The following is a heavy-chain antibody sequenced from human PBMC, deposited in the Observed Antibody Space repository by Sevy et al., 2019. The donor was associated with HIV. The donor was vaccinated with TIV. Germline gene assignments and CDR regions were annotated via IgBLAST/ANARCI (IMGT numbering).Heavy chain of an antibody. CDR3: ATDIVVGRDY. D-gene: IGHD2-2*01. V-gene: IGHV1-24*01. CDR1: GCTLSKLS. Sequence: ASVKVSCKVSGCTLSKLSMHWVRQAPGKGLEWMGGFHEDGESMYAQKFQGRVTMTEDTSTDTAYMELSSLRSEDTAVYYCATDIVVGRDYWGQGTLVTVSS. J-gene: IGHJ4*02. CDR2: FHEDGES.